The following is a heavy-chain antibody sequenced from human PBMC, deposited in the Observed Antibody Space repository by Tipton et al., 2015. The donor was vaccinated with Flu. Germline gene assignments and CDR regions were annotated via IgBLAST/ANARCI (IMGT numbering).Heavy chain of an antibody. CDR3: AKDANYYDSSGYYYPYYYGMDV. J-gene: IGHJ6*02. D-gene: IGHD3-22*01. V-gene: IGHV3-30*18. CDR2: ISYDGSNK. CDR1: GFTFSSYG. Sequence: SLRLSCAASGFTFSSYGMHWVRQAPGKGLEWVAVISYDGSNKYYADSVKGRFTISRDNSKNTLYLQMNSLRAEDTAVYYCAKDANYYDSSGYYYPYYYGMDVWGQGTTVTVSS.